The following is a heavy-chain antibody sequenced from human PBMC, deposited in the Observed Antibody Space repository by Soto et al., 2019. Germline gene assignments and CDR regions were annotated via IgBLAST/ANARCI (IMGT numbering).Heavy chain of an antibody. CDR3: ARDPPIAGNVNWFDP. V-gene: IGHV4-4*07. CDR1: CGSISSYY. D-gene: IGHD2-15*01. CDR2: IYTSGST. J-gene: IGHJ5*02. Sequence: PSETLSLTCTVSCGSISSYYWSWIRQPAGKGLEWIGRIYTSGSTNYNPSLKSRVTMSVDTSKNQFSLKLSSVTAADTAVYYCARDPPIAGNVNWFDPWGQGTLVTVSS.